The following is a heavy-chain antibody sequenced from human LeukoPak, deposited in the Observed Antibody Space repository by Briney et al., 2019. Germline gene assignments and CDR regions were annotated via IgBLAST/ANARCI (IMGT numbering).Heavy chain of an antibody. D-gene: IGHD4-17*01. CDR1: GFTFGDYA. CDR2: IRSKAYGGTT. J-gene: IGHJ4*02. Sequence: PGGSLRLSCTASGFTFGDYAMSWFRQAPGKGLEWVGFIRSKAYGGTTEYAASVKGRFTISRDDSKSIAYLQMNSLKTEDTAVYYCTRDDDYGDYVGVWALDYWGQGTLVTVSS. CDR3: TRDDDYGDYVGVWALDY. V-gene: IGHV3-49*03.